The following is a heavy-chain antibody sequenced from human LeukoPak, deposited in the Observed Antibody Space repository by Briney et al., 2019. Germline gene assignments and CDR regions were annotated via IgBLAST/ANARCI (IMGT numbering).Heavy chain of an antibody. Sequence: GGSLRLSCVAAGLTLSTSWTSWVSPAPWKWLEWVANIQEDGSETYYEDSVKGRFTIYRDNAKNSLYLQMNSLRGEDTAIYYCARHLDWSWDYWGQRTLVPVSS. D-gene: IGHD3/OR15-3a*01. J-gene: IGHJ4*02. CDR1: GLTLSTSW. CDR2: IQEDGSET. CDR3: ARHLDWSWDY. V-gene: IGHV3-7*01.